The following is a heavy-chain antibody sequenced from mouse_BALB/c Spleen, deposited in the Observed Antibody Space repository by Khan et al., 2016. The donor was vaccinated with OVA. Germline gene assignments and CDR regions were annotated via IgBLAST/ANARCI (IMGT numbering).Heavy chain of an antibody. J-gene: IGHJ2*01. D-gene: IGHD2-13*01. CDR3: TRIYRGDFAY. CDR2: ISPHIGET. CDR1: GYSFTGYF. Sequence: VQLQESGPELVKPGASVKISCKASGYSFTGYFMHWVMQSPGKSLEWIGRISPHIGETFYNQKFKNKATLTVDESSRTAYMELRSLASDDFAVLYCTRIYRGDFAYWGQGTTVTVSS. V-gene: IGHV1-20*02.